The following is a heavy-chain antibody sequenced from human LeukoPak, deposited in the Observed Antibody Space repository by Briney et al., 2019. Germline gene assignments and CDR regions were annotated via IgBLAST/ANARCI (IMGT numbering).Heavy chain of an antibody. V-gene: IGHV4-4*07. J-gene: IGHJ2*01. CDR1: GGSFSGYY. CDR2: IYTSGST. D-gene: IGHD3-3*01. Sequence: SETLSLTCAVYGGSFSGYYWSWIRQPAGKGLEWIGRIYTSGSTNYNPSLKSRVTMSVDTSKNQFSLKLSSVTAADTAVYYCARESTGSGYSAGQNWYFDLWGRGTLVTVSS. CDR3: ARESTGSGYSAGQNWYFDL.